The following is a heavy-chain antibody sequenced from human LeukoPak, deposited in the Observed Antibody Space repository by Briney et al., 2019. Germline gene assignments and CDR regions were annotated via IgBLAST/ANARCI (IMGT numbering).Heavy chain of an antibody. J-gene: IGHJ4*02. CDR3: ARAGVLLWFGGFDY. Sequence: NPSETLSLTCTVSGGSIRSYYWSWIRQPPGKGLEWIGYIYYSGSTNYNPSLESRVTISVDTSKNQFSLKLSSVTAADTAVYYCARAGVLLWFGGFDYWGQGTLVTVSS. CDR1: GGSIRSYY. CDR2: IYYSGST. V-gene: IGHV4-59*01. D-gene: IGHD3-10*01.